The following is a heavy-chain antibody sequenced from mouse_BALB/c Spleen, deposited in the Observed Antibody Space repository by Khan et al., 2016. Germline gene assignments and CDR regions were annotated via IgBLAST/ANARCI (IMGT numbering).Heavy chain of an antibody. J-gene: IGHJ4*01. CDR2: IDPENGDT. V-gene: IGHV14-4*02. CDR1: GFNIKDYY. D-gene: IGHD1-1*01. CDR3: DAGYCSYDALDY. Sequence: VQLQQPGAELVRSGALVKLSCTASGFNIKDYYIHWVRQRPEQGLEWIGWIDPENGDTEYAPKFQGKATMTAHTSSNTAYLHLSSLTSEDTAVYYCDAGYCSYDALDYWGQGTSVTVSS.